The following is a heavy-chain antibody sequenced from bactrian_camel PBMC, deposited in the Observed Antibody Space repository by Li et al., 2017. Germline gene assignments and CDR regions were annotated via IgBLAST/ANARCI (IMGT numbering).Heavy chain of an antibody. CDR3: AAGDLPTGVRLRRRPADYAS. V-gene: IGHV3S1*01. CDR1: SWDYAREC. J-gene: IGHJ6*01. Sequence: HVQLVESGGSSVQAGGSLKLSCRAPSWDYARECMYWFRQAPGKEREGVAAIFTGSGGTHYSDSVKGRFTISRDNAKNTVYLQMNSLKPEDTAIYYCAAGDLPTGVRLRRRPADYASWGQGTQVTVS. CDR2: IFTGSGGT. D-gene: IGHD5*01.